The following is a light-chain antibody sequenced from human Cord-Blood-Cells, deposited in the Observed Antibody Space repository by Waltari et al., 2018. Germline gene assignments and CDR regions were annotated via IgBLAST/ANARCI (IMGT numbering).Light chain of an antibody. CDR3: QQSYSTPRT. Sequence: DIQLTQSPSPLPASVADRVTGTCRASQSISSYLNWYQQKPGKAPKLLIYAASSLQSGVPSRFSGSGSGTDFTLTISSLQPEDFATYYCQQSYSTPRTFGQGTKVEIK. CDR1: QSISSY. CDR2: AAS. V-gene: IGKV1-39*01. J-gene: IGKJ1*01.